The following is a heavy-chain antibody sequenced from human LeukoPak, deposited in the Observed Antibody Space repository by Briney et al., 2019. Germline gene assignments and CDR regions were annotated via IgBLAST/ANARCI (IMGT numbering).Heavy chain of an antibody. CDR1: GYTFTNYY. D-gene: IGHD3-22*01. CDR3: ARDPGLGYYDSSGYYFDY. J-gene: IGHJ4*02. V-gene: IGHV1-46*01. Sequence: ASVKVSCKASGYTFTNYYMHWVRQAPGEGLEWMGIINPTGGSTSYAQKFQGRVTMTRDTSTSTVYMELSSLRSEDTAVYYCARDPGLGYYDSSGYYFDYWGQGTLVTVSS. CDR2: INPTGGST.